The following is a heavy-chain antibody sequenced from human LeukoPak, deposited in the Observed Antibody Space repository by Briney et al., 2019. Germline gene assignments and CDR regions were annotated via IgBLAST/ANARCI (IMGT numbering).Heavy chain of an antibody. CDR3: ARVDYSNYRTVIDY. Sequence: ASVKVSCKASGYTFTGYYMHWVRQAPGQGLEWMGWINPNSGGTNYAQKFQGWVTMTRDTSISTAYMELSRLRSDDTAVYYCARVDYSNYRTVIDYWGQGTLVTVSS. D-gene: IGHD4-11*01. V-gene: IGHV1-2*04. CDR1: GYTFTGYY. CDR2: INPNSGGT. J-gene: IGHJ4*02.